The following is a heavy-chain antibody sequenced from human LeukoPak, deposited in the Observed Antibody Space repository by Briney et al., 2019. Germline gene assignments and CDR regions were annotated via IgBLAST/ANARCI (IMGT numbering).Heavy chain of an antibody. V-gene: IGHV4-4*09. Sequence: PSETLSLTCTVSGGSISSYYWSWIRQPPGKGLEWIGYIYTSGSTNYNPSLKSRVTISVDTSKSQFSLKLSSVTAADTAVYYCARLVSWGYYYYFDYWGQGTLVTVSS. CDR2: IYTSGST. CDR3: ARLVSWGYYYYFDY. J-gene: IGHJ4*02. D-gene: IGHD3-22*01. CDR1: GGSISSYY.